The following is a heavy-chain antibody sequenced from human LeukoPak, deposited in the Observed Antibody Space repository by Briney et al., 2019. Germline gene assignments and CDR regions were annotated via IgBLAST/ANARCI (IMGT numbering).Heavy chain of an antibody. D-gene: IGHD3-22*01. CDR3: AKDFGGVTYYDSSGYYDY. J-gene: IGHJ4*02. CDR2: ISGSGGST. Sequence: PRGSLRLSCAASGFTFSSYAMSWVRQAPGKGLEWVSAISGSGGSTYYADSVKGRFTISRDNSKNTLYLQMNSLRAEDTAVYYCAKDFGGVTYYDSSGYYDYWGQGTLVTVSS. CDR1: GFTFSSYA. V-gene: IGHV3-23*01.